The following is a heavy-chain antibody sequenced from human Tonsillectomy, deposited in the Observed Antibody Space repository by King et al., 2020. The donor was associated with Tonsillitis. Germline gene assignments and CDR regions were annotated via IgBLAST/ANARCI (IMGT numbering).Heavy chain of an antibody. Sequence: QLQESGPGLVKPSETLSLTCTVSGGSISSSAYYWGWIRQPPGKGLEWIGSIYYSGSTYYNPSLKSRVTISVDTSKNQFSLKLSSVTAADTAVYYCARGVYCSSTSCYLYYFDYWGQGTLVTVSS. V-gene: IGHV4-39*07. CDR3: ARGVYCSSTSCYLYYFDY. CDR1: GGSISSSAYY. J-gene: IGHJ4*02. CDR2: IYYSGST. D-gene: IGHD2-2*01.